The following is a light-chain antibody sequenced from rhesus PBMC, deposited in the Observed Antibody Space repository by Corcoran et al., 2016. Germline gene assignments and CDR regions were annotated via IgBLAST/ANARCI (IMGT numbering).Light chain of an antibody. CDR2: KAS. J-gene: IGKJ4*01. V-gene: IGKV1-22*01. Sequence: DIQMTQSPSSLSVSVGDIVTIICRASQRSSSGLDWYPQKPGKAPKLLIYKASTLQSGVPSRFSGSGSGTDFTLTISSLQPADFATYYCLRYSSSPLTFGGGTKVEIK. CDR1: QRSSSG. CDR3: LRYSSSPLT.